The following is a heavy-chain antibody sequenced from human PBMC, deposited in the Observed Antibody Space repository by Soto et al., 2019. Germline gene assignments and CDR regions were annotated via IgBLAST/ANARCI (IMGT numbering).Heavy chain of an antibody. CDR1: GFTFDDYA. Sequence: SGGSLRLSCAASGFTFDDYAMHWVRQVPGKGLEWVAGISLNSGSIGYGDSVKGRFTISRDNAKNSLYLQMNGLRAEDTALYYCARFSRSGECHWSQGTLVTVSS. CDR3: ARFSRSGECH. D-gene: IGHD3-10*01. J-gene: IGHJ4*02. CDR2: ISLNSGSI. V-gene: IGHV3-9*01.